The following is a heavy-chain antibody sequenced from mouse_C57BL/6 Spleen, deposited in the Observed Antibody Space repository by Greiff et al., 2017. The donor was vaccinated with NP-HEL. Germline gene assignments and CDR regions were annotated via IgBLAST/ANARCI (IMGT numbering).Heavy chain of an antibody. Sequence: EESGPGLVKPSQSLSLTCSVTGYSITSGYYWNWIRQFPGNKLEWMGYISYDGSNNYNPSLKNRISITRDTSKNQFFLKLNSVTTEDTAKYYCARDYYGSSSFAYWGQGTLVTVSA. D-gene: IGHD1-1*01. CDR1: GYSITSGYY. J-gene: IGHJ3*01. V-gene: IGHV3-6*01. CDR2: ISYDGSN. CDR3: ARDYYGSSSFAY.